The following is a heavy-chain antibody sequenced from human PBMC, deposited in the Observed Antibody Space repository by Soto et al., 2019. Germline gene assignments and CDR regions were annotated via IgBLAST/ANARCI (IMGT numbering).Heavy chain of an antibody. D-gene: IGHD6-6*01. V-gene: IGHV1-69*13. CDR3: ARGITVRLYWFDP. CDR1: GGTLSSYA. J-gene: IGHJ5*02. Sequence: SVKVSCKASGGTLSSYAISWVRQAPGQGLEWMGGIVPIFGTANYAQKFQGRVTITADESTSTAYMVLSSLRSEDTAVYYCARGITVRLYWFDPWGQGTLVTVSS. CDR2: IVPIFGTA.